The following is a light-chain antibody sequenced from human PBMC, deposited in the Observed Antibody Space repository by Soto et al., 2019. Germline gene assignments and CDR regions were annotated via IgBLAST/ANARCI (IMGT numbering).Light chain of an antibody. CDR3: QQYYSTPRA. J-gene: IGKJ1*01. CDR1: QSVLYSSNNKNY. Sequence: DIVMTQSPDSLAVSLGERATFNCKSSQSVLYSSNNKNYLAWYQQKPGQPPKLLIYWASTRESGVPDRFSGGGSGTDFTLTSSSLQAEDVAIYYCQQYYSTPRAFGQGTKVEIK. V-gene: IGKV4-1*01. CDR2: WAS.